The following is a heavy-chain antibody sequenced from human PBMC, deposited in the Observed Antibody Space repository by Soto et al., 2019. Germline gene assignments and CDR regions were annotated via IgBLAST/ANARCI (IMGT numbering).Heavy chain of an antibody. J-gene: IGHJ4*02. CDR2: IIPIFGTA. CDR1: GGTFSSYA. Sequence: SVKVSCKASGGTFSSYAISWVRQAPGQGLEWMGGIIPIFGTANYAQKFQGRVTITADESTSTAYMELSSLRSEDTAVYYCARDLRGSSWLQIFDYWGQGTLVPVSS. CDR3: ARDLRGSSWLQIFDY. D-gene: IGHD6-13*01. V-gene: IGHV1-69*13.